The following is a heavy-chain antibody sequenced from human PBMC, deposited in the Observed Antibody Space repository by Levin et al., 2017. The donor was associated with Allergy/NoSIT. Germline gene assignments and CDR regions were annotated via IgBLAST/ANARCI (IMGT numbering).Heavy chain of an antibody. D-gene: IGHD3-3*01. Sequence: MASETLSLTCTVSGGSISSYYWSWIRQPPGKGLEWIGYIYYSGSTNYNPSLKSRVTISVDTSKNQFSLKLSSVTAADTAVYYCARDRETTYDFWSGYYVPGAFDIWGQGTMVTVSS. V-gene: IGHV4-59*12. CDR1: GGSISSYY. J-gene: IGHJ3*02. CDR3: ARDRETTYDFWSGYYVPGAFDI. CDR2: IYYSGST.